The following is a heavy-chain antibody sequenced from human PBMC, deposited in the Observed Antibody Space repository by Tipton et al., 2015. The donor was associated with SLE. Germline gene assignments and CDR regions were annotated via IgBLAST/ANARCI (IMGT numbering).Heavy chain of an antibody. Sequence: TLSLTCTVSGGSISSYYWSWIRQPPGKGLEWIGYIYYSGSTNYNPSLKSRVTISVDTSKNQFHLKLSSVTAADTAVYYCVRAYGDNPFDYWGQGTLVTVSS. CDR2: IYYSGST. D-gene: IGHD4-17*01. V-gene: IGHV4-59*01. CDR1: GGSISSYY. J-gene: IGHJ4*02. CDR3: VRAYGDNPFDY.